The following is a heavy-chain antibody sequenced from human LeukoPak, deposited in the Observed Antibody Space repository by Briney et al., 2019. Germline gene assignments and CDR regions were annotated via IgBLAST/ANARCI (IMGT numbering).Heavy chain of an antibody. Sequence: GGSLRLSCVGSGFIVSNNYMSWVRQAPGKVLEWVSVVYSGGDTYYADFVMGRFTISRDKSKNTLFLQMDNLRAEDTAVYYCARAGYSYGRGYFDYWGQGTLVTVSS. V-gene: IGHV3-53*01. CDR1: GFIVSNNY. CDR2: VYSGGDT. D-gene: IGHD5-18*01. CDR3: ARAGYSYGRGYFDY. J-gene: IGHJ4*02.